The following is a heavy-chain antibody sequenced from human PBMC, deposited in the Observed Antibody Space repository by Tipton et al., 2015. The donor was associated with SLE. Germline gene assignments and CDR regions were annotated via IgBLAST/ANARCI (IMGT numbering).Heavy chain of an antibody. J-gene: IGHJ4*02. D-gene: IGHD5-24*01. CDR3: ARWLQLGRIDC. V-gene: IGHV4-39*07. CDR2: IYYRGST. CDR1: GGSISSSSYY. Sequence: TLSLTCTVSGGSISSSSYYWGWIRQPPGKGLEWIGSIYYRGSTYYNPSLKSRVTISVDTSKNQFSLKLSSVTAADTAVYYCARWLQLGRIDCWGQGTLVTVSS.